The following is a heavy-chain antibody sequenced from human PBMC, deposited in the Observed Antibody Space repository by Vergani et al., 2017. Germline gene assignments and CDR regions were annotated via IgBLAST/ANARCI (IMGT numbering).Heavy chain of an antibody. J-gene: IGHJ6*02. V-gene: IGHV4-39*01. D-gene: IGHD3-16*01. CDR1: GGSISSSSHF. Sequence: QLQLHKSGPGLVKPSETLSLTCTLSGGSISSSSHFWGWLRQTPGKGLEWIGSIYYTGSAHYNPSLKSRVSISVDASKNQFSLKLSSVTAADSAVYYCARHDSGHYDASYYGLDVWGQGTTITVSS. CDR2: IYYTGSA. CDR3: ARHDSGHYDASYYGLDV.